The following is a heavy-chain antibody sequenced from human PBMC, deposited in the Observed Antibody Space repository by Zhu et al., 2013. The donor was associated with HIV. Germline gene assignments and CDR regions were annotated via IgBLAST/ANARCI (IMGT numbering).Heavy chain of an antibody. D-gene: IGHD1-26*01. CDR1: GYSFTSYW. V-gene: IGHV5-51*01. J-gene: IGHJ3*02. CDR3: ARRAPTLVGATIGSAFDI. CDR2: IYPGDSDT. Sequence: EVQLVQSGAEVKKPGESLKISCKGSGYSFTSYWIGWVRQMPGKGLEWMGIIYPGDSDTRYSPSFQGQVTISADKSISTAYLQWSSLKASDTAMYYCARRAPTLVGATIGSAFDIWGQGTMVTVSS.